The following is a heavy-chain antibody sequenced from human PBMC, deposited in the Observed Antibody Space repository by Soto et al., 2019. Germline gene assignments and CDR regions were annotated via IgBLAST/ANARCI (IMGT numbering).Heavy chain of an antibody. J-gene: IGHJ4*02. D-gene: IGHD3-22*01. V-gene: IGHV3-30*18. CDR3: ANFEPDDSSGSDY. CDR1: GFTFSSYG. CDR2: ISYDGSNK. Sequence: QVQLVESGGGVVQPGRSLRLSCAASGFTFSSYGMHWVRQAPGKGLEWVAVISYDGSNKYYADSVKGRFTISRDNSKNTLYLQMNSLRAEDTAVYYCANFEPDDSSGSDYWGQGTLVTVSS.